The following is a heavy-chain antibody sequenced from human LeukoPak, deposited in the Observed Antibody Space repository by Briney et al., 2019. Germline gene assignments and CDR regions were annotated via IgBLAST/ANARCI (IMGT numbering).Heavy chain of an antibody. V-gene: IGHV3-48*01. CDR2: ISSSSSTI. D-gene: IGHD6-19*01. Sequence: GGSLRLSCAASGFTFSSYSMNWVRQAPGKGLEWVSYISSSSSTIYYADSVKGRFTISRDNAKNSLYLQMNSLRAEDTAVYYCARHEDSSGPGGYYYGMDVWGQGTTVTVSS. CDR3: ARHEDSSGPGGYYYGMDV. CDR1: GFTFSSYS. J-gene: IGHJ6*02.